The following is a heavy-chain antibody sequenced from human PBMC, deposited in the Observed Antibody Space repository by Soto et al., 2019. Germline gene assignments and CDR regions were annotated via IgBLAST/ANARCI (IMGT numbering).Heavy chain of an antibody. CDR3: ARESRFLEWLSLNWFDP. Sequence: GGSLRLSCAASGFTFSSYAMSWVRQAPGKGLEWVAVISYDGSNKYYADSVKGRFTISRDNSKNTLYLQMNSLRDEDTAVYYCARESRFLEWLSLNWFDPWGQGTLVTVSS. J-gene: IGHJ5*02. D-gene: IGHD3-3*01. CDR1: GFTFSSYA. V-gene: IGHV3-30*03. CDR2: ISYDGSNK.